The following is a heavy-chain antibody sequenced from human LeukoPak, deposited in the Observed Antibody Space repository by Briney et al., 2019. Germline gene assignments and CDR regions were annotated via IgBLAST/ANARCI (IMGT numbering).Heavy chain of an antibody. D-gene: IGHD3-10*01. CDR3: ALNGSGRGAGSYYNWFDP. J-gene: IGHJ5*02. Sequence: PSETLSLTCTVSGASVSSSGYYWGWIRQPPGKGLEWIGSSYSSGNTYYNPSLKSRVTISVDTSKNQFSLKLTSVTAADTAVYYCALNGSGRGAGSYYNWFDPWGQGTLVTVSS. CDR1: GASVSSSGYY. V-gene: IGHV4-39*01. CDR2: SYSSGNT.